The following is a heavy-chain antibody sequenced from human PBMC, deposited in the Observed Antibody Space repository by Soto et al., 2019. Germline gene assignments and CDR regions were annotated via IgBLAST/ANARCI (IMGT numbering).Heavy chain of an antibody. CDR2: VYSSGGT. D-gene: IGHD3-3*01. V-gene: IGHV4-4*07. CDR3: ARGQRFSDWFDP. Sequence: PSETRSLTCTVSGGSMSSYYWTWIRQPAGKGLEWIGRVYSSGGTHYNPSLKSRVTISLDTSKNQFSLRLLSVTDADTAVYYCARGQRFSDWFDPWGQGTLVTVSS. CDR1: GGSMSSYY. J-gene: IGHJ5*02.